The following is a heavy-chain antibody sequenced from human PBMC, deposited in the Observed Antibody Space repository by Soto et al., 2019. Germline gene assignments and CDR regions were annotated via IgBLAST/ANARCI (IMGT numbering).Heavy chain of an antibody. D-gene: IGHD3-22*01. J-gene: IGHJ4*02. CDR2: ISGSGGST. V-gene: IGHV3-23*01. CDR3: EKEAYYYDSSGYYFDY. Sequence: GGSLRLSCAASGFTFSSYAMSWVRQAPGKGLEWVSAISGSGGSTYYADSVKGRFTISRDNSKNTLYLQMNSLRAEDTAVYYCEKEAYYYDSSGYYFDYWGQGTLVTVSS. CDR1: GFTFSSYA.